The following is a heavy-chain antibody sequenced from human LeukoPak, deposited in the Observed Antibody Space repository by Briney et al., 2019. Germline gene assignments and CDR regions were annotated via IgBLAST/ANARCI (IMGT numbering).Heavy chain of an antibody. D-gene: IGHD2-2*01. CDR2: ISAYNGNT. CDR1: GGTFSSYA. CDR3: ARYSGYCSSTSCYGGAWFDP. J-gene: IGHJ5*02. V-gene: IGHV1-18*01. Sequence: ASVKVSCKASGGTFSSYAISWVRQAPGQGLEWMGWISAYNGNTNYAQKLQGRVTMTTDTSTSTAYMELRSLRSDDTAVYYCARYSGYCSSTSCYGGAWFDPWGQGTLVTVSS.